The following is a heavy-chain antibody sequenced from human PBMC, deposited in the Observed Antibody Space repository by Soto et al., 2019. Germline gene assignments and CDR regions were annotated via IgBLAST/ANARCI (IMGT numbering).Heavy chain of an antibody. V-gene: IGHV1-69*13. CDR2: IIPIFGTA. D-gene: IGHD1-1*01. CDR3: ARSVPGTTRLNWFDH. J-gene: IGHJ5*02. Sequence: SVKVSCKASGGTFSSYAISWVRQAPGQGLEWMGGIIPIFGTANYAQKFQGRVTITADESTSTAYMELSSLRSEDTAVYYCARSVPGTTRLNWFDHWGQGTLVTVSS. CDR1: GGTFSSYA.